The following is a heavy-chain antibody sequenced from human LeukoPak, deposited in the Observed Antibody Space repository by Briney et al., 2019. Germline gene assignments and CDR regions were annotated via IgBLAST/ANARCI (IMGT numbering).Heavy chain of an antibody. D-gene: IGHD3-16*02. Sequence: GGSLRLSCAASGFTFSSYWMHWVRQAPGKGLVWVSRINSDGSSTSYADSVKGRFTISRDFSKNTVYLQMNSLRAEDTAIYYCAKAPGGSYRSVDYWGQGTLVTVSS. V-gene: IGHV3-74*01. CDR3: AKAPGGSYRSVDY. CDR1: GFTFSSYW. CDR2: INSDGSST. J-gene: IGHJ4*02.